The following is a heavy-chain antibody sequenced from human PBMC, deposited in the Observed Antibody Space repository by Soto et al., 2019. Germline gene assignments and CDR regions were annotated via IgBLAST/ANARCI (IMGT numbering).Heavy chain of an antibody. J-gene: IGHJ3*01. V-gene: IGHV2-5*01. CDR2: IYWNDDK. CDR3: THRRCGGGSCYNVFDV. CDR1: GFSLSTSGEG. D-gene: IGHD2-15*01. Sequence: QITLKESGPTLVQPTQTLTLTCTFSGFSLSTSGEGVGWIRQPPGKALEWLALIYWNDDKRYSPSLKNRLTITKDTSKKRVVLTMTSPDPVDTATYFCTHRRCGGGSCYNVFDVWSQGAVVTVSS.